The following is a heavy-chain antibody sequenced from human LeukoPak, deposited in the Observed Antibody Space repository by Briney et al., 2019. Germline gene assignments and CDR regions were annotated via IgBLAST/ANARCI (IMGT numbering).Heavy chain of an antibody. CDR2: ISYDGSKK. D-gene: IGHD1-26*01. Sequence: GRSLRLSCEGSGFPFNSFAIHWVRQAPGRGLEWVTVISYDGSKKYYADSVRGRFSISRDNSKNTVYVQMSGLRAEDTAVYYCAKSIGREIYYSYNGMDVWGQGTTVIVSS. CDR1: GFPFNSFA. CDR3: AKSIGREIYYSYNGMDV. J-gene: IGHJ6*02. V-gene: IGHV3-30*18.